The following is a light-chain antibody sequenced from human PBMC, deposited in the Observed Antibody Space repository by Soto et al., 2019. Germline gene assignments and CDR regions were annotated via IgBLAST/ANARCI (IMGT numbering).Light chain of an antibody. V-gene: IGKV3-20*01. Sequence: EIVLTQSPGTLSLSPGERATLSCRASQSVSSSYLAWYQQKPGQAPRLLIYGASSRATGIPDRFSGSGSGTDLTVSSSRRGPEGVGVYCWRRYGGAPGLALGGGTKVEIK. CDR1: QSVSSSY. J-gene: IGKJ4*01. CDR2: GAS. CDR3: RRYGGAPGLA.